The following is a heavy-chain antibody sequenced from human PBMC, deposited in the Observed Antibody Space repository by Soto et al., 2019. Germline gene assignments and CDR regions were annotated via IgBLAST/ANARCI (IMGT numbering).Heavy chain of an antibody. CDR1: GYTFTSYG. CDR2: ISAYNGNT. V-gene: IGHV1-18*01. Sequence: ASVKVSCKASGYTFTSYGISWVRQAPGRGLEWMGWISAYNGNTNYAQKLQGRVTMTTDTSTSTAYMELRSLRSDDTAVYYCARGVVGAMRVYYYYGMDVWGQGTTVTVS. CDR3: ARGVVGAMRVYYYYGMDV. J-gene: IGHJ6*02. D-gene: IGHD1-26*01.